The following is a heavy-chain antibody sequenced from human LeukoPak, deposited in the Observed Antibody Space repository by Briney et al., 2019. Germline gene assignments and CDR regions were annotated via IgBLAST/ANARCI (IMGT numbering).Heavy chain of an antibody. CDR1: GGSISTSNYY. D-gene: IGHD6-19*01. CDR2: IFYSGST. Sequence: SETLSLTCTVSGGSISTSNYYWGWIRQPPGKGLEWIGNIFYSGSTYYSPSLRSRVTISLDTSRNQFSLKLNSVTPEDTAVYYCARGYSSGIDYWGQGTLVTVSS. V-gene: IGHV4-39*07. J-gene: IGHJ4*02. CDR3: ARGYSSGIDY.